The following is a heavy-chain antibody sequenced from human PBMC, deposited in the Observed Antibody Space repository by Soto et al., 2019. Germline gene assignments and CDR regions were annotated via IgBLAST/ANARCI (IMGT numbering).Heavy chain of an antibody. V-gene: IGHV1-24*01. J-gene: IGHJ3*02. CDR3: ATQQYYYDSRGYQHAFDI. D-gene: IGHD3-22*01. CDR1: GYTLTELS. CDR2: FDPEDGET. Sequence: GESLKISCKVSGYTLTELSMHWVRQAPGKGLEWMGGFDPEDGETIYAQKFQGRVTMTEDTSTDTAYMELSSLRSEDTAVYYCATQQYYYDSRGYQHAFDIWGQGTMVTVSS.